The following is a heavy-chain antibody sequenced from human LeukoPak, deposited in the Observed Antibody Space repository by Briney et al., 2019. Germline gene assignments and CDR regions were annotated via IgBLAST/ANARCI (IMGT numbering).Heavy chain of an antibody. CDR2: ISGRGRGGST. J-gene: IGHJ4*02. CDR1: DFSFVTYA. Sequence: GGSLRLSCAASDFSFVTYAMSWVRQAPGKGLEWVSAISGRGRGGSTNYADSVKGRLTISRDNSKNTLYLQMNSLRAEDTAVYYCAKVGIDGSGPFDHWGQGTLVTVSS. D-gene: IGHD3-10*01. CDR3: AKVGIDGSGPFDH. V-gene: IGHV3-23*01.